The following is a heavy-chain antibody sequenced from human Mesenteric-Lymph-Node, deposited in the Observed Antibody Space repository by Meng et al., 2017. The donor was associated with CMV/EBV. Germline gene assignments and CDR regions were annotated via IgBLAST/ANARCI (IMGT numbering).Heavy chain of an antibody. CDR3: AKTQYSSGWHEAGY. J-gene: IGHJ4*02. CDR1: GFTFDDYA. V-gene: IGHV3-9*01. D-gene: IGHD6-19*01. CDR2: ISWNSDNI. Sequence: GGSLRLSCAASGFTFDDYAMHWVRQAPGKGLEWVSFISWNSDNIRYAGSVKGRFTISRDNSKNTLYLQMNRLRVEDTAVYYCAKTQYSSGWHEAGYWGQGTLVTVSS.